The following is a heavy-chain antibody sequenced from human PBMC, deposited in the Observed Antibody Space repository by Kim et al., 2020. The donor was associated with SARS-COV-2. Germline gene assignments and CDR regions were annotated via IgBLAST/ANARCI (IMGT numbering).Heavy chain of an antibody. CDR2: FDPEDGET. D-gene: IGHD3-10*01. Sequence: ASVKVSCKVSGYTLTELSMHWVRQAPGKGLEWMGGFDPEDGETIYAQKFQGRVTMTEDTSTDTAYMELSSLRSEDTAVYYCATNGVRGVRFDPWGQGTLVTVSS. CDR1: GYTLTELS. V-gene: IGHV1-24*01. CDR3: ATNGVRGVRFDP. J-gene: IGHJ5*02.